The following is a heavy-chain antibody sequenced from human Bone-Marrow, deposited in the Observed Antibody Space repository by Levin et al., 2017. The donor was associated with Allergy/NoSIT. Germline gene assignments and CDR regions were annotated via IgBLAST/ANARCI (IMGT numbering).Heavy chain of an antibody. Sequence: GGSLRLSCAASGFTVINNQMNWLRQAPGRKLEWVSLIYSGGDTHYADSVKGRFTISRDQSKNTLYLEMNTLRAEDTAVYYYARSFDYNYAGGQGTLVTVSS. CDR3: ARSFDYNYA. CDR1: GFTVINNQ. CDR2: IYSGGDT. J-gene: IGHJ4*02. D-gene: IGHD4-11*01. V-gene: IGHV3-66*01.